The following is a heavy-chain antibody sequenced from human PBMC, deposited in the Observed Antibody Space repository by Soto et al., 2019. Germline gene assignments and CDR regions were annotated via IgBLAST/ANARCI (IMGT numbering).Heavy chain of an antibody. CDR1: GGSFSGYY. J-gene: IGHJ4*02. D-gene: IGHD3-16*02. CDR3: ARGKGSEGYNY. V-gene: IGHV4-34*01. CDR2: INHSGST. Sequence: QVQLQQWGAGLLKPSETLSLTCAVYGGSFSGYYWSWIRQPPGKGLEWIGEINHSGSTNYNPSLKSRGTISVDTSKNQFSLKLSSVTAADTAVYYCARGKGSEGYNYWGQGTLVTVSS.